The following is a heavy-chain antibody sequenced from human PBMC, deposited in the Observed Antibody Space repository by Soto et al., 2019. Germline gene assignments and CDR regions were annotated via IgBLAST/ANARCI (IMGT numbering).Heavy chain of an antibody. CDR1: GYTFTGYY. D-gene: IGHD3-10*01. Sequence: QVQLVQSGAEVKKPGASVKVSCKASGYTFTGYYMHWVRQAPGQGLEWMGWINPNSGGTNYAQKFQGRVTMTRDTSISTAYMELSRLRSDDSAVYYCAREGTYYYGSGPPSEWFGPWGQGTLVTVSS. CDR2: INPNSGGT. J-gene: IGHJ5*02. V-gene: IGHV1-2*02. CDR3: AREGTYYYGSGPPSEWFGP.